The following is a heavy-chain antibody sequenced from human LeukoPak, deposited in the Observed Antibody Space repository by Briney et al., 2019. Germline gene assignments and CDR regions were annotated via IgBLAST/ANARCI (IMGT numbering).Heavy chain of an antibody. Sequence: PGGSLRLSCGASGFTFSSYSMNWVRQAPGKGLEWVSSISSSSSYIYYADSVKGRFTISRDNAKNSLYPQMNSLRAEDTAVYYCARDGTVYSGYDLVYWGQGTLVTVSS. D-gene: IGHD5-12*01. CDR1: GFTFSSYS. J-gene: IGHJ4*02. CDR3: ARDGTVYSGYDLVY. CDR2: ISSSSSYI. V-gene: IGHV3-21*01.